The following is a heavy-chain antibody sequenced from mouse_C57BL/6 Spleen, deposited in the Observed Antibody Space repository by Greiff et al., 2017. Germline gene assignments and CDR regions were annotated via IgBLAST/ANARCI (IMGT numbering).Heavy chain of an antibody. CDR2: ISNGGGST. Sequence: EVHLVESGGGLVQPGGSLKLSCAASGFTFSDYYMYWVRQTPEKRLEWVAYISNGGGSTYYPDTVKGRFTISRDNAKNTLYLQMSRLKSEDTAMYYCARQGNWDEGDWFAYWGQGTLVTVSA. D-gene: IGHD4-1*01. CDR1: GFTFSDYY. V-gene: IGHV5-12*01. CDR3: ARQGNWDEGDWFAY. J-gene: IGHJ3*01.